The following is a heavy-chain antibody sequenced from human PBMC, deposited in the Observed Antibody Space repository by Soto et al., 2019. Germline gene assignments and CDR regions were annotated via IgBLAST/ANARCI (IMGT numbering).Heavy chain of an antibody. CDR1: GFAFGGYT. J-gene: IGHJ4*02. CDR3: AKDRQPDGIWSFDS. V-gene: IGHV3-23*01. D-gene: IGHD3-3*01. Sequence: EVQLLESGGGLVQSGGSLRLSCSASGFAFGGYTMNWVRLPPGKGLEWVSGINSGSGSTTYYADSVTGRFRISRDNSRSTLYLQMNSPRVEDTAMYYCAKDRQPDGIWSFDSWGQGILVTVSS. CDR2: INSGSGSTT.